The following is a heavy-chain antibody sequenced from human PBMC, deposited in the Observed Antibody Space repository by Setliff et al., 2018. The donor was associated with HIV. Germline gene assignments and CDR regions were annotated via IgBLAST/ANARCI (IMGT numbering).Heavy chain of an antibody. Sequence: PSETLSLTCTVSGGSISSSSYYWSWIRQPPGKGLEWIGYISYTDSTAYNPSLKSRVSISIDTSKNQFSLKLSSVTAADTAVYYCARRSTSTGIDYWGQGTLVTVSS. CDR1: GGSISSSSYY. CDR2: ISYTDST. D-gene: IGHD2-2*01. J-gene: IGHJ4*02. V-gene: IGHV4-61*05. CDR3: ARRSTSTGIDY.